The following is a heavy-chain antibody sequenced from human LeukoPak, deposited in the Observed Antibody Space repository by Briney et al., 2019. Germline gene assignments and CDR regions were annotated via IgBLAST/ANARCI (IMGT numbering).Heavy chain of an antibody. CDR3: ARGYKPASGKDGAFDI. J-gene: IGHJ3*02. D-gene: IGHD6-13*01. CDR2: VYSSGTT. Sequence: TPSETLSLTCTVSGDSINNFYWSWIRQPAGKGLEWIGRVYSSGTTDYNPSLKSRVSMSVDTSSNQFSLRLSSMTAADTAFYYCARGYKPASGKDGAFDIWGQGTMVTVSS. CDR1: GDSINNFY. V-gene: IGHV4-4*07.